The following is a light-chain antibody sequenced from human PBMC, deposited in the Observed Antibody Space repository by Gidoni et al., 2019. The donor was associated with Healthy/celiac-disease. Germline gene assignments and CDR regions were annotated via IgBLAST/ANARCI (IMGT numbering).Light chain of an antibody. V-gene: IGLV2-14*01. J-gene: IGLJ1*01. CDR1: SSDVGGYNY. CDR3: SSYTSSSTPPYV. CDR2: EVS. Sequence: QSALTQPASVSGSPGQSITLSCTGTSSDVGGYNYVSWYQQHPGKAPKLMIYEVSNRPSGVPDRFSGSKSGNTASLTISGLQAEDEADYYCSSYTSSSTPPYVFGTGTKVTVL.